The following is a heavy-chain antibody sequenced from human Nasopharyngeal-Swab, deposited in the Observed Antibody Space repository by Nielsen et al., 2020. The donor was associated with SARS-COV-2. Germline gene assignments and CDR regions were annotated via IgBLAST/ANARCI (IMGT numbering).Heavy chain of an antibody. CDR1: GGSISSYY. J-gene: IGHJ3*02. CDR2: IYYSGST. Sequence: ESLKISCTVSGGSISSYYWSWIRQPPGKGLEWIGYIYYSGSTNYNPSLKSRVTISVDTSKNQFSLKLSSVTAAGTAVYYCARGGGLGYYDFWSGYSQTSDAFDIWGQGTMVTVSS. D-gene: IGHD3-3*01. V-gene: IGHV4-59*01. CDR3: ARGGGLGYYDFWSGYSQTSDAFDI.